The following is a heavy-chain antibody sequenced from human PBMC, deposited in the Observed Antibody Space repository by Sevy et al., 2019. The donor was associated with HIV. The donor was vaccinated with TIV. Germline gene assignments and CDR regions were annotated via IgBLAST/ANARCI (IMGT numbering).Heavy chain of an antibody. J-gene: IGHJ4*02. Sequence: GESLKISCEVPGFSFNSYSFNWVRQAPGKGLEWISYITSSSHITYYAGSVQGRFTISRDNVKKSLYLQMNSLRVEDTAIYYCVRGTGIRNLYYFDHWGQGTLVTVSS. V-gene: IGHV3-48*01. CDR2: ITSSSHIT. CDR1: GFSFNSYS. D-gene: IGHD1-1*01. CDR3: VRGTGIRNLYYFDH.